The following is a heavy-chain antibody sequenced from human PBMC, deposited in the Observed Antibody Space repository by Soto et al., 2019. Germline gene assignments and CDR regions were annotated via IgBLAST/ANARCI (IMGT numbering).Heavy chain of an antibody. V-gene: IGHV4-4*02. CDR3: ARHEGWTGPDQ. J-gene: IGHJ5*02. CDR1: GASIGSGGW. CDR2: IFHDGNT. D-gene: IGHD2-8*02. Sequence: SETLSLTCAVSGASIGSGGWWSWVRQPPGKGLEWIAEIFHDGNTNCSPSLKSRVTISVDKSQNQFSLNVYSVTAADTAVYYCARHEGWTGPDQWGQGTLVTVSS.